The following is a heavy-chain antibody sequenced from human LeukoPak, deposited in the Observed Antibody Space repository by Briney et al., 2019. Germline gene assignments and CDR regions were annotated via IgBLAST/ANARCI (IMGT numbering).Heavy chain of an antibody. D-gene: IGHD6-19*01. CDR2: IYPGDSDA. CDR3: ARHIGVAGTGSLGRGDY. V-gene: IGHV5-51*01. J-gene: IGHJ4*02. CDR1: GYSFTNYW. Sequence: GESLKISCKGSGYSFTNYWIGWVRQMPGKGLERMGIIYPGDSDAKYSPSFQGQVTISADKSVNTAYLQWSSLKASDTAMYYCARHIGVAGTGSLGRGDYWGQGTPVTVSS.